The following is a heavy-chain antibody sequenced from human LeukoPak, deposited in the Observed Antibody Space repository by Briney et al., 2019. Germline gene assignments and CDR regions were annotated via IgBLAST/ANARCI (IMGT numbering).Heavy chain of an antibody. V-gene: IGHV4-39*07. CDR2: VYCTGST. Sequence: SETLSLTCSVSGGSISTYNYYWGWLRQPPGKGREGIGSVYCTGSTYHNPSLKSRVTMSVDTPRNQFSLRLSSVTAADTAMYYCAREDSGISDDAFDIWGQGTMVTISS. CDR1: GGSISTYNYY. J-gene: IGHJ3*02. CDR3: AREDSGISDDAFDI. D-gene: IGHD1-26*01.